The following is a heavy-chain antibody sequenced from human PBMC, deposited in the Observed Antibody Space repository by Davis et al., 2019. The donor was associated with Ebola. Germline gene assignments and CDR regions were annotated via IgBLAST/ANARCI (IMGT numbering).Heavy chain of an antibody. CDR2: IKHDGSDT. J-gene: IGHJ3*02. D-gene: IGHD1-7*01. CDR1: GFTFNNYW. V-gene: IGHV3-7*01. Sequence: GESLKISCAASGFTFNNYWMSWVRQAPGKGLEWVASIKHDGSDTYYVDTVKGRFTISRDNAKNSLFLQTTSLSAEDTAMYYCATRFSNSDGALDIWGRGTLVTVSS. CDR3: ATRFSNSDGALDI.